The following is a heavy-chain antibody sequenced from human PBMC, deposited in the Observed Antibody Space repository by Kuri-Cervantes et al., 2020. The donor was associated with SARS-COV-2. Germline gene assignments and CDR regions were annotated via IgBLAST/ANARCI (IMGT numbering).Heavy chain of an antibody. J-gene: IGHJ3*02. CDR1: GGSISSGGYY. CDR2: IYHSGST. D-gene: IGHD2-2*01. V-gene: IGHV4-30-2*03. Sequence: LRLSCTVSGGSISSGGYYWSWIRQPPGKGLEWIGSIYHSGSTYYNPSLKSRVTISVDTSKNQFSLKLSSVTAADTAVYYCARQDLLDCSSTSCSFDAFDIWGQGTMVTVSS. CDR3: ARQDLLDCSSTSCSFDAFDI.